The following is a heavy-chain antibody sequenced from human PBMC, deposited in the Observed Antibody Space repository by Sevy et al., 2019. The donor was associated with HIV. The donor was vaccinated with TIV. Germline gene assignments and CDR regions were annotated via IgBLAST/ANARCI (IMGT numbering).Heavy chain of an antibody. D-gene: IGHD3-22*01. CDR3: ARGEYYDSSGPIDY. V-gene: IGHV3-30-3*01. CDR1: GFTFSSYA. Sequence: GGSLRLSCAASGFTFSSYAMHWVRQAPGKGLEWVAVISYNGSNKYYADSVKGRFTISRDNSKNTLYLQMNSLRAEDTAVYYCARGEYYDSSGPIDYWGQGTLVTVS. J-gene: IGHJ4*02. CDR2: ISYNGSNK.